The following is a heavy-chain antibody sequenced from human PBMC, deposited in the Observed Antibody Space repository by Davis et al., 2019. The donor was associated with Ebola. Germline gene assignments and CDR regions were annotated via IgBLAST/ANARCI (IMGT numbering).Heavy chain of an antibody. CDR2: IAGTGGTT. D-gene: IGHD2-2*01. CDR1: GFPLVNYN. J-gene: IGHJ4*02. CDR3: ASEQPPYQFDY. V-gene: IGHV3-48*04. Sequence: GESLKISCATSGFPLVNYNMNWVRQAPGQGLEWISYIAGTGGTTHYADSVKGRFTISRDNAKNTLYLQMSSLRAEDTAMYFCASEQPPYQFDYWGQGTLVTVSS.